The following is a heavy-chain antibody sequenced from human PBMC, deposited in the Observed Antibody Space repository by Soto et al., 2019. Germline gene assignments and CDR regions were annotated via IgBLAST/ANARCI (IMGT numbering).Heavy chain of an antibody. CDR3: AKGPRGAAAEV. J-gene: IGHJ6*02. CDR1: GYSFASYW. Sequence: GESLKISCQGSGYSFASYWIGGVRQMPGKDLEWMGIIYPGDSDTRYSPSFQGQVTISRDNSKNTLYLQMNSLRAEDTAVYYCAKGPRGAAAEVWGQGTTVTVSS. CDR2: IYPGDSDT. V-gene: IGHV5-51*01. D-gene: IGHD6-13*01.